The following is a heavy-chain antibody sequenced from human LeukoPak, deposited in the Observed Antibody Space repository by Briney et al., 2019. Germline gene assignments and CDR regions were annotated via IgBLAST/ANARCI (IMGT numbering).Heavy chain of an antibody. V-gene: IGHV3-48*03. D-gene: IGHD6-19*01. J-gene: IGHJ3*02. CDR3: AGSSGWYRPGAFDI. CDR2: ISISGSTI. Sequence: GGSLRLPCAASEFTFSSYEMNWVRQAPGKGLKWVSYISISGSTIYHADSVKGRFTISRDNAKNSLYLQMNSLRAEDTAVYYCAGSSGWYRPGAFDIWGQGTMVTVSS. CDR1: EFTFSSYE.